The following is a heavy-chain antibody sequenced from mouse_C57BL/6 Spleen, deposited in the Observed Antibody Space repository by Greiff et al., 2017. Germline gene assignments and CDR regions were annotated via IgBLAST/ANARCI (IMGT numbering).Heavy chain of an antibody. CDR1: GFNIKDDY. V-gene: IGHV14-4*01. J-gene: IGHJ2*01. CDR2: IDPENGDT. Sequence: VQLKQSGAELVRPGASVKLSCTASGFNIKDDYMHWVKQRPEQGLEWIGWIDPENGDTKYASKFQGKATITADTSSNTAYLQLSSLTSEDTAVYYCTTGYDYAYYFDYWGQGTTLTVSS. CDR3: TTGYDYAYYFDY. D-gene: IGHD2-4*01.